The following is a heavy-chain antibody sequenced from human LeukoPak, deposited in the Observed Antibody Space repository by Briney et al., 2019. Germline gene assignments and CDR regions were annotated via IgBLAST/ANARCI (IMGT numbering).Heavy chain of an antibody. CDR2: IYYSGST. V-gene: IGHV4-61*01. J-gene: IGHJ5*02. CDR3: ARVSTIFGVVTDNWFDP. CDR1: GGSISSSSYY. D-gene: IGHD3-3*01. Sequence: SETLSLTCTVSGGSISSSSYYWSWIRQPPGKGLEWIGYIYYSGSTNYNPSLKSRVTISVDTSKNQFSLKLSSVTAADTAVYYCARVSTIFGVVTDNWFDPWGQGTLVTVSS.